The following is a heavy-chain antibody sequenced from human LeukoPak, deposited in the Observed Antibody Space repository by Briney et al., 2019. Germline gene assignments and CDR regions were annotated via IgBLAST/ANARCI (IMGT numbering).Heavy chain of an antibody. D-gene: IGHD5-18*01. CDR2: IIPIFGTA. CDR3: ARVEDGYSYGATFDY. J-gene: IGHJ4*02. CDR1: GGTFSSYA. Sequence: SVKVSCKASGGTFSSYAISWVRQAPGQGLEWMGGIIPIFGTANYARKFQGRVTITADESTSTAYMELSSLRSEDTAVYYCARVEDGYSYGATFDYWGQGTLVTVSS. V-gene: IGHV1-69*01.